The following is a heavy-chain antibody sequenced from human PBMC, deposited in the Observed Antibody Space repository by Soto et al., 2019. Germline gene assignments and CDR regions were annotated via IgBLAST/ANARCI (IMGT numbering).Heavy chain of an antibody. Sequence: SETLSLTCTVSGGSISSYYWSWIRQPPGKGLEWIGYIYYSGSTNYNPSLKSRVTISVGTSKNQFSLKLSSVTAADTAVYYCARDSVVAVFDYWGQGTLVTVSS. CDR2: IYYSGST. CDR3: ARDSVVAVFDY. D-gene: IGHD2-15*01. CDR1: GGSISSYY. V-gene: IGHV4-59*01. J-gene: IGHJ4*02.